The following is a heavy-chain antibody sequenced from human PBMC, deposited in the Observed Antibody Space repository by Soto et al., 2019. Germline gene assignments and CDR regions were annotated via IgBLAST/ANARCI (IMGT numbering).Heavy chain of an antibody. CDR3: ARDYDGFDY. Sequence: GSSTDSNVCTWVRQTPGKGLEWLGKISHSGTVNYNATLRSRVTISVDKPKNQLSLKLMSVTAADTAVYYCARDYDGFDYWGPAILVTVSS. CDR1: GSSTDSNV. J-gene: IGHJ4*02. D-gene: IGHD3-16*01. V-gene: IGHV4-4*02. CDR2: ISHSGTV.